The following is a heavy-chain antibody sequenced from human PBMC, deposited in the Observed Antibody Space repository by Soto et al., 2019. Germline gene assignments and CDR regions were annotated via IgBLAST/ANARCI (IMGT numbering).Heavy chain of an antibody. CDR1: GFTFSDFG. Sequence: AGGSLRLSCAASGFTFSDFGMHWVRQAPGKGLEWVAIISYDGILKYYADSVKGRFTISRDTSKGAVYLQMNSLTPEDTAVYYCAKDFKVSGAHYGSLNYYYGMDVWGLGTTVTVSS. J-gene: IGHJ6*02. D-gene: IGHD3-10*01. CDR2: ISYDGILK. V-gene: IGHV3-30*18. CDR3: AKDFKVSGAHYGSLNYYYGMDV.